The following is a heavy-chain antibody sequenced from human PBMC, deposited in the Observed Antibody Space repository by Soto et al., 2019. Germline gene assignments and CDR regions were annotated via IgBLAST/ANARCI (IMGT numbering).Heavy chain of an antibody. D-gene: IGHD2-15*01. CDR1: GFTFSNAW. CDR3: TTDPTPKPADIDVHYYYDCGMDV. J-gene: IGHJ6*02. CDR2: IKSKTDGGTT. V-gene: IGHV3-15*01. Sequence: GGSLRLSCAASGFTFSNAWMSWVRQAPGKGLEWVGRIKSKTDGGTTDYAAPVKGRFTISRDDSKNTLYLQMNSLKTEDTAVYYCTTDPTPKPADIDVHYYYDCGMDVWGQGTTVTVSS.